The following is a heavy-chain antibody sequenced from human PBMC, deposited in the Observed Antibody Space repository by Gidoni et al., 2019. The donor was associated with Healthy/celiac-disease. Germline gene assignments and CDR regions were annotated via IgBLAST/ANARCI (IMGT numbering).Heavy chain of an antibody. D-gene: IGHD3-10*01. CDR1: GYTFTSYG. Sequence: QVQLVQSGAEVKKPGASVKVSCKASGYTFTSYGISWVRQAPGQGLEWMGWISAYNGNTNYAQKLQGRVNMTTDTSTSTAYMELRSLRSDDTAVYYCARDRSYYYGSGSYPPGYYGMDVWGQGTTVTVSS. CDR3: ARDRSYYYGSGSYPPGYYGMDV. V-gene: IGHV1-18*01. J-gene: IGHJ6*02. CDR2: ISAYNGNT.